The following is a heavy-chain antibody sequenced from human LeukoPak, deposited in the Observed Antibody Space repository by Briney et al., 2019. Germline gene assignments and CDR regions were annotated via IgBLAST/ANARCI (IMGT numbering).Heavy chain of an antibody. CDR3: AGESRGYYFAYSGIFDY. D-gene: IGHD3-22*01. Sequence: SQTLSLTCTVSGGSISSGSYYWSWIRQPAGKGLEWIGRIYTSGSTNYNPSLKSRVTISVDTSKNQFSLKLSSVTAADTAVYYCAGESRGYYFAYSGIFDYWGQGTLVTVSS. J-gene: IGHJ4*02. CDR2: IYTSGST. CDR1: GGSISSGSYY. V-gene: IGHV4-61*02.